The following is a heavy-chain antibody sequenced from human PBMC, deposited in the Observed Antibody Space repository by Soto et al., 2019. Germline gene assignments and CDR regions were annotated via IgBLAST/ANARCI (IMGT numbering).Heavy chain of an antibody. J-gene: IGHJ4*02. Sequence: PSETLSLTCTVSGGSVSSGSYYWSWIRQPPGKGLEWIGYIYYSGSTNYNPSLKSRVTISVDTSKNQFSLKLSSVTAADTAVYYCARDTAIAAADTHYFDYWGQGTLVTVSS. D-gene: IGHD6-13*01. CDR2: IYYSGST. V-gene: IGHV4-61*01. CDR1: GGSVSSGSYY. CDR3: ARDTAIAAADTHYFDY.